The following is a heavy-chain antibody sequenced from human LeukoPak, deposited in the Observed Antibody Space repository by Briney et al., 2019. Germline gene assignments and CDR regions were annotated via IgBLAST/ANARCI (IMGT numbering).Heavy chain of an antibody. D-gene: IGHD1/OR15-1a*01. CDR1: GGLLSSSSHY. V-gene: IGHV4-39*01. CDR3: ARLTNWNIDY. Sequence: SETLSLTCTVSGGLLSSSSHYWGWIRQPPGKGLEWIGSIYFTGSTYYNPSLKSRVTISVDTSKNQFSLKLSSVTAADTAVYYCARLTNWNIDYWGQGTLVTVSS. J-gene: IGHJ4*02. CDR2: IYFTGST.